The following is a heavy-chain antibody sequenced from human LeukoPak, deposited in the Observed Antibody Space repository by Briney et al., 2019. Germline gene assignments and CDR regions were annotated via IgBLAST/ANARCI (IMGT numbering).Heavy chain of an antibody. CDR2: IIPILGIA. CDR3: ARDQRSSSHTGYYYYGMDV. CDR1: GGTFISYA. V-gene: IGHV1-69*04. Sequence: SVKVSCKASGGTFISYAISRVRQAPGQGLEWMGRIIPILGIANYAQKFQGRVTITADKSTSTAYMELSSLRSEDTAVYYCARDQRSSSHTGYYYYGMDVWGQGTTVTVSS. D-gene: IGHD6-13*01. J-gene: IGHJ6*02.